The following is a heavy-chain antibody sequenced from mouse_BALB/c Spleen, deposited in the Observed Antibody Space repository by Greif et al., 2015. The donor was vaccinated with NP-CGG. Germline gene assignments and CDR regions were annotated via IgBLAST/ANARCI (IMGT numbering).Heavy chain of an antibody. CDR1: GYTFTSYW. Sequence: QVQLQQSGAELAKPGASVKMSCKASGYTFTSYWMHWVKQRPGQGLEWIGYINPSTGYTEYNQKFKDKATLTADKSSSTAYMQLSSLTSEDSTVYYCASRTTATPLWYFDVWGAGTTVTVSS. D-gene: IGHD1-2*01. CDR3: ASRTTATPLWYFDV. V-gene: IGHV1-7*01. CDR2: INPSTGYT. J-gene: IGHJ1*01.